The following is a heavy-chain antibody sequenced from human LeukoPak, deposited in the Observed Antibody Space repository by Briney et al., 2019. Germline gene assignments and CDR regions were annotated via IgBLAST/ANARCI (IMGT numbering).Heavy chain of an antibody. CDR3: AKDISGGDCPDY. D-gene: IGHD2-21*02. CDR1: AFTFSNYG. CDR2: ISYDGSDK. V-gene: IGHV3-30*18. J-gene: IGHJ4*02. Sequence: PGGSLRLSCVASAFTFSNYGMHWVRQAPGKGLEWVAVISYDGSDKYYADSVKGRFTISRDNSKNTLYLQMNSLRAEDTAVHYCAKDISGGDCPDYWGQGTLVTVSS.